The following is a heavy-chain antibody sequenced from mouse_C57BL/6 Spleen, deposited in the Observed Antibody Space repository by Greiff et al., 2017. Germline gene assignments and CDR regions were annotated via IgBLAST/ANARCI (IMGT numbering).Heavy chain of an antibody. CDR2: IYPGDGDT. CDR3: ARGDYGGSWFAY. D-gene: IGHD1-1*02. Sequence: QVQLKESGPELVKPGASVKISCKASGYAFSSSWMNWVKQRPGKGLEWIGRIYPGDGDTNYNGKFKGKATLPADKSSSTAYMQLSSLTSEESAVVFCARGDYGGSWFAYWGQGTLVTVSA. J-gene: IGHJ3*01. V-gene: IGHV1-82*01. CDR1: GYAFSSSW.